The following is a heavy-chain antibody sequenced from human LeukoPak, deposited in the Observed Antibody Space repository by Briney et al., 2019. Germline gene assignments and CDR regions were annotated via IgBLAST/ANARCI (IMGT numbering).Heavy chain of an antibody. V-gene: IGHV3-23*01. Sequence: GGSLRLSCAASGFTFSSYGMHWVRQAPGKGLEWVSAISGSGGSTYYADSVKGRFTISRDNSKNTLYLQMNSLRAEDTAVYYCAGYYDFWSGYFDYWGQGTLVTVSS. J-gene: IGHJ4*02. CDR1: GFTFSSYG. CDR2: ISGSGGST. D-gene: IGHD3-3*01. CDR3: AGYYDFWSGYFDY.